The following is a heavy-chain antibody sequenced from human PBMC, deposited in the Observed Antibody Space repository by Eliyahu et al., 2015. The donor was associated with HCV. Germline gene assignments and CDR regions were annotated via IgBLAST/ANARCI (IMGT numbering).Heavy chain of an antibody. CDR1: GFTFSNYA. D-gene: IGHD4-17*01. J-gene: IGHJ4*02. CDR2: IGASGGT. Sequence: ESGGGLVQPGGSLRLSCTASGFTFSNYAMSWVRQAPGKGLEWVSSIGASGGTFYADSVKGRFTISRDNSKNTLHLQMSGLRAEDAALYFCAKDLGWAVTNPDYWGQGTLVTVSS. V-gene: IGHV3-23*01. CDR3: AKDLGWAVTNPDY.